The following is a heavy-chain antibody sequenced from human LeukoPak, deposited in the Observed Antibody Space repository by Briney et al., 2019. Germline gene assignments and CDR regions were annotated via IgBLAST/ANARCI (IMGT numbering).Heavy chain of an antibody. J-gene: IGHJ5*01. CDR2: ISTSSTTK. V-gene: IGHV3-48*01. D-gene: IGHD2-15*01. Sequence: GGSLRLSCAASGFTFSNVWMNWVRQAPGKGPEWLSYISTSSTTKYYADSVKGRFTFSRDDAKNSLSLQMNSLRADDTAVYYCAKEMGYCTGGSCYRWFDSWGQGTLVTVSS. CDR1: GFTFSNVW. CDR3: AKEMGYCTGGSCYRWFDS.